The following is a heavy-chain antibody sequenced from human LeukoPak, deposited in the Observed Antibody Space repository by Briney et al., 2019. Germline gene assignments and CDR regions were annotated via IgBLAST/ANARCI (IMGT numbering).Heavy chain of an antibody. CDR3: ARARHGYIYGYRPNELGHFFDY. J-gene: IGHJ4*02. CDR2: IYYSGST. CDR1: GGSISSSGYY. V-gene: IGHV4-39*07. Sequence: SETLSLTCTVSGGSISSSGYYWGWLRQTPGKGLEWIGSIYYSGSTYYKSSLKSRVTISLDTSKNQFSLKLSSVTAADTAVYYCARARHGYIYGYRPNELGHFFDYWGQGTLVTVSS. D-gene: IGHD5-18*01.